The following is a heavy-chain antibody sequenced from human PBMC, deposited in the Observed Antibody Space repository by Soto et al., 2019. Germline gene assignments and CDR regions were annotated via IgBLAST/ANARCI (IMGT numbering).Heavy chain of an antibody. D-gene: IGHD2-15*01. J-gene: IGHJ4*02. CDR3: ASDRCSGGRGVAY. CDR2: ISSSSSYI. V-gene: IGHV3-21*01. Sequence: EVQLVESGGGLVKPGGSLRLSCAASGFTFSSYSMNWVRQAPGKGLEWVSSISSSSSYIYYADSVKGRFTISRDNAKNSLYLQMNSLRAEDTAVYYCASDRCSGGRGVAYWGQGTLVTVSS. CDR1: GFTFSSYS.